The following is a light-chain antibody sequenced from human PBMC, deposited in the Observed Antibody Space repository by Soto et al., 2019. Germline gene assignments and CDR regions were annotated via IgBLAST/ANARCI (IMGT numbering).Light chain of an antibody. V-gene: IGKV1-5*01. CDR3: QQYKSYAPT. CDR1: QSISSY. Sequence: DIQMTQSPSSLSASVGDRVTITCRASQSISSYLNWYQQKPGKAPKLLIYDASSLESGFPSRFSGSGSGTELTLTISGLQPDDFATYFCQQYKSYAPTFGQGTKVDIK. J-gene: IGKJ1*01. CDR2: DAS.